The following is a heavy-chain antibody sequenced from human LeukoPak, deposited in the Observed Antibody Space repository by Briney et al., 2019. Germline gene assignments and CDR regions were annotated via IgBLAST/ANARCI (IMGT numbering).Heavy chain of an antibody. J-gene: IGHJ4*02. D-gene: IGHD1-26*01. CDR3: ARDNLSSGSYPDY. CDR1: GFTFSSYA. Sequence: GRSLRLSCAASGFTFSSYAMHWVRQAPGKGLEWVAVISYDGSNKYYADSVKGRSTISRDNSKNTLYLQMNSLRAEDTAVYYCARDNLSSGSYPDYWGQGTLVTVSS. CDR2: ISYDGSNK. V-gene: IGHV3-30-3*01.